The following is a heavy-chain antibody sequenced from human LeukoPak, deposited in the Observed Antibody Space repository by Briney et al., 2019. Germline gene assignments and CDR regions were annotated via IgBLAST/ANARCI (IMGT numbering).Heavy chain of an antibody. CDR2: ISGSGGST. V-gene: IGHV3-23*01. J-gene: IGHJ4*02. D-gene: IGHD6-13*01. CDR1: GFTFSSYA. Sequence: GGSLRLSCAASGFTFSSYAMSWVRQAPGKGLEWVSAISGSGGSTYYADSVKGRFTISRDNSKNTLYLQMNRLRAEDTAVYYCAKDRYTGSWYGDFDYWGQGTLVTVSS. CDR3: AKDRYTGSWYGDFDY.